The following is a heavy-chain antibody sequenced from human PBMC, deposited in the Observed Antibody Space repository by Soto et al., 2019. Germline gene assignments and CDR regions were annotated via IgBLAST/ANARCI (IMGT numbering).Heavy chain of an antibody. CDR2: IDPSGPYT. Sequence: KTPGESLKISCKGSGYSFTSYWISWVRQMPGKGLEWMGRIDPSGPYTNYSPSFQGHVTISADKSISTAYLQWSSLKASDTAMYYCATLDTAMVPFDYWGQGTLVTVSS. D-gene: IGHD5-18*01. V-gene: IGHV5-10-1*01. CDR1: GYSFTSYW. CDR3: ATLDTAMVPFDY. J-gene: IGHJ4*02.